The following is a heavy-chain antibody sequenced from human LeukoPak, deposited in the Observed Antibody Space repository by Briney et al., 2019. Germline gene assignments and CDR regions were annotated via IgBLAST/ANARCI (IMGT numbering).Heavy chain of an antibody. CDR2: IWYDGSNK. D-gene: IGHD3-3*01. Sequence: PGGSLRLSCAASGLKFRNYGMHWVRQAPGKGLEWVAVIWYDGSNKYYADSVKGRFTISRDNAKNSLYLQMNSQRAEDTAVYYCARGEYDFWSGCYTGTSYTFDYWGQGTLVTVSS. CDR3: ARGEYDFWSGCYTGTSYTFDY. CDR1: GLKFRNYG. V-gene: IGHV3-33*01. J-gene: IGHJ4*02.